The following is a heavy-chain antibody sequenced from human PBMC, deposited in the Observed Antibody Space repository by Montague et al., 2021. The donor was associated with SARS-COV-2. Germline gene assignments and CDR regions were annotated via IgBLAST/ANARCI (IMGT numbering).Heavy chain of an antibody. V-gene: IGHV2-70*01. Sequence: PALVKPTQTLTLTCTFSGFSLSTSGMCVSWIRQPPGKALEWLALIDWDDDKYYSTSLKTRLTISKDTSKNQVVLTMTNMDPVDTATYYCARGWGYYDSSGYLLFDYWGQGTLVTISS. CDR2: IDWDDDK. CDR3: ARGWGYYDSSGYLLFDY. CDR1: GFSLSTSGMC. D-gene: IGHD3-22*01. J-gene: IGHJ4*02.